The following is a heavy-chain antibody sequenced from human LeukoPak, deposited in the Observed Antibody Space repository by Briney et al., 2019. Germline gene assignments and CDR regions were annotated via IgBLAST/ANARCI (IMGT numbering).Heavy chain of an antibody. Sequence: ASVKVSCKASGDTFIINDINWVRQATGQGLEWMGWSNAGNGNTKYSQEFQGRVTITRDTSASTAYMELSSLRSEDMAVYYCARDAGSSGGMDVWGQGTTVTVSS. CDR3: ARDAGSSGGMDV. J-gene: IGHJ6*02. D-gene: IGHD3-22*01. CDR2: SNAGNGNT. V-gene: IGHV1-3*02. CDR1: GDTFIIND.